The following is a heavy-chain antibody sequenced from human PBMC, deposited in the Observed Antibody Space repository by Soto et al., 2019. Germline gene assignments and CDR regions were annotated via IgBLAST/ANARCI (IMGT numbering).Heavy chain of an antibody. CDR2: IYYSGST. Sequence: SETLSLTCTVSGGSVSSGSDYWSWIRQPPGKGLEWIGYIYYSGSTNYNPSLKSRVTISVDTSKNQFSLKLSSVTAADTAVYYCARRVGATKLIDYWGQGTLVTVSS. J-gene: IGHJ4*02. V-gene: IGHV4-61*01. CDR3: ARRVGATKLIDY. CDR1: GGSVSSGSDY. D-gene: IGHD1-26*01.